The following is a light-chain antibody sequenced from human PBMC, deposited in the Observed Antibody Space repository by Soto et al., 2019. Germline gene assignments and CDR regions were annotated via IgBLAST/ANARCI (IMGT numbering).Light chain of an antibody. CDR3: QQYNDYPYT. V-gene: IGKV1-5*01. Sequence: DIQETQSPSTLSASVGDRVIIACRASQTADKWVAWYQQKPGKAPNVLIYDASRLESGVPSRFSGSGSGTLFTLTISNLQPDDFATYYCQQYNDYPYTFGQGTKVEI. CDR1: QTADKW. CDR2: DAS. J-gene: IGKJ2*01.